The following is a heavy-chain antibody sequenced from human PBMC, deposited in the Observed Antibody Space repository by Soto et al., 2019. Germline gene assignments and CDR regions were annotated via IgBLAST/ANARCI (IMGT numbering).Heavy chain of an antibody. CDR3: ARSRSGAVADSFDF. Sequence: QVQVVESGGGVVQPGRSLRLSCAASGFTFSRYAIHWVRQAPCKGLEWVAVISRDGTNKYYVDSVKGRFTSSRDNSRNTLYLQMNSLRHADAAVYYCARSRSGAVADSFDFWGQGALVTVSS. CDR1: GFTFSRYA. J-gene: IGHJ4*02. CDR2: ISRDGTNK. D-gene: IGHD3-10*01. V-gene: IGHV3-30*04.